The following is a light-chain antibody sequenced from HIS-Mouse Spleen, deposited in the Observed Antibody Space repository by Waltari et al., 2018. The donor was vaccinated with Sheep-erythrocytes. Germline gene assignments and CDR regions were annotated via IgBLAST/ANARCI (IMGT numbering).Light chain of an antibody. Sequence: QSALTQPRSVSGSPGQSVTISCTGTSSDVGGYNYVSWYQQHPGQAPKLMIYDVSQRPSGVPDRFSGSKSGNTASLTISGLQAEDEADYYCCSYAGSYNHVFGTGTKVTVL. CDR1: SSDVGGYNY. CDR3: CSYAGSYNHV. CDR2: DVS. J-gene: IGLJ1*01. V-gene: IGLV2-11*01.